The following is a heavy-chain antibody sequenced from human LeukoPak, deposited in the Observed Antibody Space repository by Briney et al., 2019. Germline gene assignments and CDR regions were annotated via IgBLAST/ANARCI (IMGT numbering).Heavy chain of an antibody. Sequence: PGGSLRLSCAASGFTFSSYSMNWARQAPGKGLEWVSSISSNSDYIYYADSVRGRFTISRDNAKNSLFLQMDSLRADDTAVYYCAREYYGAGTYCPDYWGQGTLVTVSS. CDR2: ISSNSDYI. J-gene: IGHJ4*02. D-gene: IGHD3-10*01. CDR3: AREYYGAGTYCPDY. V-gene: IGHV3-21*01. CDR1: GFTFSSYS.